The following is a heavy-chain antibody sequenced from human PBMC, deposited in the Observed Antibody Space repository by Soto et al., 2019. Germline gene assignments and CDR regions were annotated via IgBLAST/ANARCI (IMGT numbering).Heavy chain of an antibody. J-gene: IGHJ4*02. CDR3: ASFIPRGYSYGINIDY. CDR1: VGYISSGDYY. CDR2: IYYSGST. Sequence: TLSLTSTFSVGYISSGDYYWSWIRQPPGKGLEWIGYIYYSGSTYYNPSLKSRVTISVDTSKNQFSLKLSSVTAADTAVYYCASFIPRGYSYGINIDYWGQGTLVTVSS. V-gene: IGHV4-30-4*01. D-gene: IGHD5-18*01.